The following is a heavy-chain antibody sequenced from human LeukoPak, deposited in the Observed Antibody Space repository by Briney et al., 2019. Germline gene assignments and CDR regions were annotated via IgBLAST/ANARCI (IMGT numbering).Heavy chain of an antibody. CDR3: ARDGCTSTSCYTRGDV. V-gene: IGHV3-7*01. Sequence: PGGSLRLSCAAAGITFSSNWMSWVRQAPGKGLEWVANIKPDGSEKYYADSVKGRFTISRDNAKNSLYLQMNSLRAEDSAVYYCARDGCTSTSCYTRGDVWGKGTMVTVSS. CDR1: GITFSSNW. D-gene: IGHD2-2*02. CDR2: IKPDGSEK. J-gene: IGHJ6*03.